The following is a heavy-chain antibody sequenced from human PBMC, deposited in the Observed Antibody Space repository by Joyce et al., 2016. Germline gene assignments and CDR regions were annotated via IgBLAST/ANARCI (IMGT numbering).Heavy chain of an antibody. D-gene: IGHD3-16*02. CDR2: IFYGGNT. CDR3: ARVLVYPPYLDS. V-gene: IGHV4-39*07. Sequence: QLLLQESGPRLVKPSETLSLTCTVSSGSISSGRYYWGWIRQPPGKGLEWIASIFYGGNTFHNPSLKSRVTISIDTSKDQFSLKVYSVTAADTAVYFCARVLVYPPYLDSWGQGTLVTVSS. CDR1: SGSISSGRYY. J-gene: IGHJ4*02.